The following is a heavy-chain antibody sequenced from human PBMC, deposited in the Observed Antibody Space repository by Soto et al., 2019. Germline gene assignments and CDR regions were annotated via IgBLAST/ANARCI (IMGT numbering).Heavy chain of an antibody. D-gene: IGHD3-22*01. CDR3: ARNREYYDSSGYYYHFDY. CDR1: GGTFSSYA. V-gene: IGHV1-69*13. CDR2: IIPIFGTA. Sequence: GASVKVSCKASGGTFSSYAISWVRQAPGQGLEWMGGIIPIFGTANYAQKFQGRVTITADESTSTAYMELSSLRSEDTAVYYCARNREYYDSSGYYYHFDYWGQGTLVTVSS. J-gene: IGHJ4*02.